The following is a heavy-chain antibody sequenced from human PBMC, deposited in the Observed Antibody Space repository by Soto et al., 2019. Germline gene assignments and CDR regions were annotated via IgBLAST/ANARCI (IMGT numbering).Heavy chain of an antibody. J-gene: IGHJ5*02. CDR2: ISYSGTT. CDR1: GGSISSYY. CDR3: ARDLVASAKATQRYNGFDP. Sequence: PSETLSLTCAVSGGSISSYYWSWIRQPPGKGLEWIGHISYSGTTNYNPSLQSRVTMSLDTSKNHFSLRLSSVTAADTAVYYCARDLVASAKATQRYNGFDPWGQGTLVTVSS. D-gene: IGHD5-12*01. V-gene: IGHV4-59*01.